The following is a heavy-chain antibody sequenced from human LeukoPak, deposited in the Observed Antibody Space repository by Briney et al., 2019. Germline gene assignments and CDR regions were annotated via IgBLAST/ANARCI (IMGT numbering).Heavy chain of an antibody. CDR1: GYSIRSGYY. V-gene: IGHV4-38-2*01. Sequence: SETVSLTCAVSGYSIRSGYYWGWTRQPPGKGLGWIWCNYRSWGTYYNPSLKSRVPISLDTSKNPSSQKLGSVADAHPAVYCCAILPIRGTLDIWGQKTMLTVSS. J-gene: IGHJ3*02. CDR3: AILPIRGTLDI. D-gene: IGHD2-2*01. CDR2: NYRSWGT.